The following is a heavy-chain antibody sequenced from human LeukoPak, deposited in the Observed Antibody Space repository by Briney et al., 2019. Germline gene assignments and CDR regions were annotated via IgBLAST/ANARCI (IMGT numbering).Heavy chain of an antibody. CDR2: INPNSGGT. V-gene: IGHV1-2*02. D-gene: IGHD6-19*01. J-gene: IGHJ4*02. CDR1: GYTFTGYY. CDR3: ARDSVAGTTVYSFDY. Sequence: ASVKVSCKASGYTFTGYYMHWVRQAPGQGLEWMVRINPNSGGTNYAQKFQGRVTMTRDTSISTAYMELSRLRSDDTAVYYCARDSVAGTTVYSFDYWGQGTLVTVSS.